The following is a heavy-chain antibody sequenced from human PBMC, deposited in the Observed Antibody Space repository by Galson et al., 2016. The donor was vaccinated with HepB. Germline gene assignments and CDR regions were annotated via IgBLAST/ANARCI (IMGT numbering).Heavy chain of an antibody. V-gene: IGHV3-23*01. D-gene: IGHD1-1*01. J-gene: IGHJ4*02. CDR2: ISGTGGTT. CDR1: GFTFSNYA. Sequence: SLRLSCAASGFTFSNYAMSWVRQAPGKGLEWVSGISGTGGTTYYADSVKGRFTISRDNAKNSWYLQMNSLRAEDTAVYFLARAYQYTLDYWGQGTLVTVSS. CDR3: ARAYQYTLDY.